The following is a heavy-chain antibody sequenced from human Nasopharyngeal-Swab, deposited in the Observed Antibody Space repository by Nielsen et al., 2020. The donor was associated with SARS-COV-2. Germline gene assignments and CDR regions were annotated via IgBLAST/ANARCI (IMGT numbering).Heavy chain of an antibody. J-gene: IGHJ5*02. Sequence: GESLKISCAASGFTFSSRPMHWVRQAPGKGLEWVALISKDGVSKYYADSIKGRFTISRDNSKNTLYLQMNSLRPEDTAVYYCARATGYSSSWYWFDPWGQGTLVTVSS. V-gene: IGHV3-30-3*01. CDR2: ISKDGVSK. D-gene: IGHD6-13*01. CDR3: ARATGYSSSWYWFDP. CDR1: GFTFSSRP.